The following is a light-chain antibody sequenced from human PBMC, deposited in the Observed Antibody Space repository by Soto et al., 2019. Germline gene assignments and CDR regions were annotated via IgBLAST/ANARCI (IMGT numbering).Light chain of an antibody. CDR3: QKYDSAPRT. J-gene: IGKJ1*01. V-gene: IGKV1-27*01. CDR1: QVIFNY. Sequence: DIEMTQSPSSLSASIGDRVTITCRASQVIFNYLAWFQQKPGRASQLLIYDASSLRAGVPSRFSGSRSGTEFTLTISSLQPEDVATYYCQKYDSAPRTFGQGTKVEL. CDR2: DAS.